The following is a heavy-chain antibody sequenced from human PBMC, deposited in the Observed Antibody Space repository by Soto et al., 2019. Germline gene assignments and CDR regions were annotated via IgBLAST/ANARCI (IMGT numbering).Heavy chain of an antibody. V-gene: IGHV3-64*01. CDR2: INSNGGGT. CDR3: ARSTGGY. D-gene: IGHD2-8*02. Sequence: EVQLVESGGGLVQPGGSLRLSCAASGFTFSDYAMHWVRQAPGKGLEYVAAINSNGGGTDYATAVKGRFIISRDNSKNTLYLQMGSLRAEDMAVYYCARSTGGYWGQGTLVTVSS. J-gene: IGHJ4*02. CDR1: GFTFSDYA.